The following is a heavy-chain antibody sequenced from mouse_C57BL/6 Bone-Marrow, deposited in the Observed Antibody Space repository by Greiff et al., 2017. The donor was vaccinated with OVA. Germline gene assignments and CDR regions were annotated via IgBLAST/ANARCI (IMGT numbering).Heavy chain of an antibody. CDR2: IYPRDGST. CDR3: ARSDFYGSSYNFVY. V-gene: IGHV1-85*01. D-gene: IGHD1-1*01. J-gene: IGHJ3*01. Sequence: QVQLKQSGPELVKPGASVKLSCKASGYTFTSYDINWVKQRPGQGLEWIGWIYPRDGSTKYNEKFKGKATLTVDTSSSTAYMELHSLTSEDSAVHSFARSDFYGSSYNFVYWGQGTLVTVSA. CDR1: GYTFTSYD.